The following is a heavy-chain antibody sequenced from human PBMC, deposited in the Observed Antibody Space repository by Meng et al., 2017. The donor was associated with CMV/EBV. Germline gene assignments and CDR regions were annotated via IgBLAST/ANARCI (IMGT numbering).Heavy chain of an antibody. D-gene: IGHD2-2*01. Sequence: GGSLRLSCAASGFTFSSYEMNWVRQAPGKGLEWVSYISSSGSTIYYADSVKGRFTISRDNAKNSLYLQMNSLRAEDTAVYYCARDFVVVPAAKGEFDYWGQGTLVTVSS. CDR1: GFTFSSYE. V-gene: IGHV3-48*03. J-gene: IGHJ4*02. CDR2: ISSSGSTI. CDR3: ARDFVVVPAAKGEFDY.